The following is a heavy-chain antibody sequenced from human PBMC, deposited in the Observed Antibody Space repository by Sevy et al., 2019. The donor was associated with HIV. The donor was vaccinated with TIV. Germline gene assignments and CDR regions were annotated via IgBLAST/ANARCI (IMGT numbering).Heavy chain of an antibody. Sequence: ASVKVSCKASGGTFSSYAISWVRQAPGQGLEWMGRIIPIFGTANYAQKFQGRVTITADESTSTAYMELSSLRSEDTAVYYCASYQLLFYGFDPWGQGTLVTVSS. J-gene: IGHJ5*02. V-gene: IGHV1-69*13. CDR1: GGTFSSYA. D-gene: IGHD2-2*01. CDR2: IIPIFGTA. CDR3: ASYQLLFYGFDP.